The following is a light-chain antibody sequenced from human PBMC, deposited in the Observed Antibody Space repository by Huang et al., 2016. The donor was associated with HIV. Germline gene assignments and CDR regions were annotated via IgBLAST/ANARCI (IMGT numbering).Light chain of an antibody. CDR3: QQYNNWPPWT. CDR1: QSVNNK. Sequence: EVVMTQSPVTLSVSPGERATLSCRASQSVNNKLAWFQQKPGQAPRLPIHDASSRATGSPDRVSGSGSGTEFTLTISSLQSEDFAVYYCQQYNNWPPWTFGQGTKVEIK. J-gene: IGKJ1*01. V-gene: IGKV3-15*01. CDR2: DAS.